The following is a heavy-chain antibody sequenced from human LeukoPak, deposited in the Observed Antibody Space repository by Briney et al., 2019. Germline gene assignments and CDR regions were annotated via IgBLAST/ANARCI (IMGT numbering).Heavy chain of an antibody. V-gene: IGHV4-59*08. CDR2: MHYSGSA. CDR3: AGLSSRRSGLFDY. Sequence: SETLSLTCTVSDGSISSYYWNWIRQPPGETLEWIGYMHYSGSAYYNPSLKSRVTMSVDTSKNQFSLRLSSVTAADTAVYYCAGLSSRRSGLFDYWGQGTLVTVSS. J-gene: IGHJ4*02. D-gene: IGHD5-12*01. CDR1: DGSISSYY.